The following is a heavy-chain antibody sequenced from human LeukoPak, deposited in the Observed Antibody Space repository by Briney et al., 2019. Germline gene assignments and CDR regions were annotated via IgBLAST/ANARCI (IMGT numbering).Heavy chain of an antibody. CDR1: GFTVSSSY. D-gene: IGHD2-8*01. V-gene: IGHV3-53*01. J-gene: IGHJ3*02. CDR3: ARATVGCTNYAFDI. Sequence: GGSLRLSCAASGFTVSSSYLSWVRQAPGKGLEWVSVIYSGGSTYYADSVKGRFTISRDNSKNTLHLQMNSLRAEDRAVYYCARATVGCTNYAFDIWGQGTMVTVPS. CDR2: IYSGGST.